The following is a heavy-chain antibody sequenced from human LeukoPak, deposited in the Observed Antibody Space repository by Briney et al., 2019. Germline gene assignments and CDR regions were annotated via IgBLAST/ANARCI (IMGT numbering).Heavy chain of an antibody. Sequence: PSETLSLTCTVSGGSISSYYWNWIRQPPGKGLEWIGYIYYSGSTNYNISLKSRLTISVDTSKNQFSLKLSSVTAADTAVYYCARYVWGSYPTFEDYWGQGTLVTVSS. CDR2: IYYSGST. CDR3: ARYVWGSYPTFEDY. CDR1: GGSISSYY. V-gene: IGHV4-59*01. D-gene: IGHD3-16*02. J-gene: IGHJ4*02.